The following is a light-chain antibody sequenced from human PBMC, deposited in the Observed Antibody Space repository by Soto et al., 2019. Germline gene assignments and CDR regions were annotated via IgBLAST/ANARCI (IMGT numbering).Light chain of an antibody. Sequence: QSALTQPPSASGSPGQSVTISCTGTSSDVGAYNYVSWYQQHPGKAPKLMIYEVSKRPSGVPDRFSGSKSGNTASLTVSGLQAEDEADYYCSSYAGSNLYGFGTGTKVTVL. CDR1: SSDVGAYNY. CDR2: EVS. CDR3: SSYAGSNLYG. V-gene: IGLV2-8*01. J-gene: IGLJ1*01.